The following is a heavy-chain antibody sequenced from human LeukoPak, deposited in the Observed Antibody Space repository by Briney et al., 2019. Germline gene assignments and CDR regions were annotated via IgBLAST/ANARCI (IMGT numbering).Heavy chain of an antibody. D-gene: IGHD5-24*01. Sequence: VASVKVSCKASGGTFSSYAISWVRQAPGQGLEWMGIINPSGGSTSYAQKFQGRVTMTRDTSTSTVYMELSSLRSEDTAVYYCARALSEMATIYRGVDWGQGTLVTVSS. CDR1: GGTFSSYA. CDR2: INPSGGST. CDR3: ARALSEMATIYRGVD. J-gene: IGHJ4*02. V-gene: IGHV1-46*01.